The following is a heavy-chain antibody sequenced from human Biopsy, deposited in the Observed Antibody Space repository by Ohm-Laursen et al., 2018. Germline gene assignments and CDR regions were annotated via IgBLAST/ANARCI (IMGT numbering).Heavy chain of an antibody. V-gene: IGHV1-8*01. Sequence: SVKVSCKASGYTFTSYDINWVRQATGQGLEWMGWMNPNSGSTDYAQKFRGRVTMTRNTSISTAYMELNSLRSEDTAVYYCARGSFWFGGNYYYYGMDVWGQGTTVTVSS. CDR2: MNPNSGST. CDR1: GYTFTSYD. D-gene: IGHD3-10*01. CDR3: ARGSFWFGGNYYYYGMDV. J-gene: IGHJ6*02.